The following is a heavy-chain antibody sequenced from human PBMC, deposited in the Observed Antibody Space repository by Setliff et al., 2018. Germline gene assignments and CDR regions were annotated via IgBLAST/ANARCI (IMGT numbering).Heavy chain of an antibody. V-gene: IGHV3-23*01. CDR1: GFSFNIYA. D-gene: IGHD3-3*01. Sequence: PGGSLRLSCAASGFSFNIYAMTWVRQAPGKGLEWVASIIGDGEKTYYADFVKGRFTISRDDSKNTLYLQLDTLRFDDTALYFCAKFRGTMIDHWGRGTLVTVYS. CDR2: IIGDGEKT. J-gene: IGHJ4*02. CDR3: AKFRGTMIDH.